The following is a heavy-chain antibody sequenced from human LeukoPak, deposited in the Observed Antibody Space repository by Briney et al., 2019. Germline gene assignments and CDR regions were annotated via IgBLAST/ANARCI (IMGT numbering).Heavy chain of an antibody. J-gene: IGHJ6*02. Sequence: GGSLRLSCAASGFTFSSCAMHWVRQAPGKGLEWVAVISYDGSNKYYADSVKGRFTISRDNSKNTLYLQMNSLRAEDTAVYYCARESITIFGVVTYGMDVWGQGTTVTVSS. V-gene: IGHV3-30-3*01. D-gene: IGHD3-3*01. CDR1: GFTFSSCA. CDR3: ARESITIFGVVTYGMDV. CDR2: ISYDGSNK.